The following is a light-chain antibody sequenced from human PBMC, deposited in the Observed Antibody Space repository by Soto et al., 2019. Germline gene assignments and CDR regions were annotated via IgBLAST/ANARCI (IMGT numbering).Light chain of an antibody. CDR2: EVI. CDR3: ISYDGARVV. V-gene: IGLV2-8*01. J-gene: IGLJ1*01. CDR1: SSDVGGYNY. Sequence: QSVLTQPPSASGSPGQSVTISCTGTSSDVGGYNYVSWYQQHPGKAPKLMIYEVIKRPSGVPDRFSGSKSGNTASLTVSGLEAEDESDYYCISYDGARVVFGTGTKLTVL.